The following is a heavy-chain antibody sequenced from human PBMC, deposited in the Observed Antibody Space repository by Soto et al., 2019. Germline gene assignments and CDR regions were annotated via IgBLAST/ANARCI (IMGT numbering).Heavy chain of an antibody. D-gene: IGHD1-26*01. CDR1: GFTFSSYA. V-gene: IGHV3-23*01. J-gene: IGHJ4*02. CDR2: ISGSGGST. CDR3: AKCEQGSGSYYTNYFDY. Sequence: GGSLRLSCAASGFTFSSYAMSWVRQAPGKGLVWVSAISGSGGSTYYADSVKGRFTISRDYSKNILLLQMNSLRDEDSAIYYCAKCEQGSGSYYTNYFDYWGQETLVTVSS.